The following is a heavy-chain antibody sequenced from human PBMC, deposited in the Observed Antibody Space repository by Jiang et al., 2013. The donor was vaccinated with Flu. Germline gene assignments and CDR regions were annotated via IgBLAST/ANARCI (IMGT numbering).Heavy chain of an antibody. D-gene: IGHD6-19*01. CDR3: ARREAGYFDY. J-gene: IGHJ4*02. V-gene: IGHV5-51*01. CDR2: GDSDT. Sequence: GDSDTRYSPSFQGQVTISADKSISTAYLQWSSLKASDTAMYYCARREAGYFDYWGQGTLVTVSS.